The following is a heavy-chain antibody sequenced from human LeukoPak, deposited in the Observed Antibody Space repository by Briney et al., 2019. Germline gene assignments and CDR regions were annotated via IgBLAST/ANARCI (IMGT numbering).Heavy chain of an antibody. CDR3: ASNRGIAVAGVFDY. V-gene: IGHV4-39*01. CDR2: IYYSGST. CDR1: GGSISSSSYY. J-gene: IGHJ4*02. Sequence: SETLSLTCTVSGGSISSSSYYWGWIRQPPGKGLEWIGSIYYSGSTYYNPSLKSRVTISVDTSKNQFSLKLSSVTAADTAVYCCASNRGIAVAGVFDYWGQGTLVTVSS. D-gene: IGHD6-19*01.